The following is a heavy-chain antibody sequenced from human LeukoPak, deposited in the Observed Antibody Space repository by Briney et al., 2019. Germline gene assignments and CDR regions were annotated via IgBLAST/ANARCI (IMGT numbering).Heavy chain of an antibody. CDR1: GFTVSSNY. V-gene: IGHV3-53*01. CDR2: IYSCGST. CDR3: ARAHESWCDCISY. D-gene: IGHD2-2*01. Sequence: PGGSLRLSCAASGFTVSSNYMSWVRQAPGKGLEWVSVIYSCGSTYYADSVKVRFTISRDNSKNTLYLQMNSLRAEATAVYYCARAHESWCDCISYWGPGTMVTV. J-gene: IGHJ4*02.